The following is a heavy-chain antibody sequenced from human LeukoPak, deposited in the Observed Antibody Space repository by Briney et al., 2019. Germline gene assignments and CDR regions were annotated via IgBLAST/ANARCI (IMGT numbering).Heavy chain of an antibody. V-gene: IGHV3-21*01. CDR1: GFTFSSYS. J-gene: IGHJ5*02. D-gene: IGHD3-22*01. CDR2: ISSSSSYI. CDR3: ASFRYYYDSSGYYVP. Sequence: PGGSLRLSCAASGFTFSSYSMNWVRQAPGKGLEWVSSISSSSSYIYYADSVKGRFTISRDNAKNSLHLQMNSLRAEDTAVYYCASFRYYYDSSGYYVPWGQGTLVTVSS.